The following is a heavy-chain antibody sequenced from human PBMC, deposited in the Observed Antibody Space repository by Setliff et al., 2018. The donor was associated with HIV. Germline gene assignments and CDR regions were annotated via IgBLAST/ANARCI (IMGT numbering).Heavy chain of an antibody. CDR1: EFTFSSYS. V-gene: IGHV3-21*06. Sequence: GSLRLSCAASEFTFSSYSMNWVRQAPGKGLEWVASISSSGAHIFYADSLKGRFTISRDNGKNLLYLQMNSRRAEDTAVYYCARGGRLQYFDWPSYAMDVWGQGTTVTVSS. J-gene: IGHJ6*02. CDR2: ISSSGAHI. CDR3: ARGGRLQYFDWPSYAMDV. D-gene: IGHD3-9*01.